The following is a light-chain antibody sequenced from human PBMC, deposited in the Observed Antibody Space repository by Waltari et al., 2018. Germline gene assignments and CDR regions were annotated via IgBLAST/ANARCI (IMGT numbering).Light chain of an antibody. J-gene: IGLJ3*02. CDR2: DVS. Sequence: QSALTQPAAVSGSPGQSVTISCTGSSSDIGRYDIVPWYQQHPGNAPKLVISDVSKRPSGVSDRFSGSKSGDTASLTISGLQFEDEAEYYCCSYAGNYVWVFGGGTRLTVL. V-gene: IGLV2-23*02. CDR1: SSDIGRYDI. CDR3: CSYAGNYVWV.